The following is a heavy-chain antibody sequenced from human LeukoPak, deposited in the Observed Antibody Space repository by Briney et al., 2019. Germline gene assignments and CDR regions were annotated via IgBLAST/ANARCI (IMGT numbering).Heavy chain of an antibody. D-gene: IGHD6-19*01. CDR1: GFTFSDYY. V-gene: IGHV3-11*01. J-gene: IGHJ4*02. CDR2: ISSSGSTI. Sequence: RTGGSLRLSCAASGFTFSDYYMSWIRQAPGKGLEWVSYISSSGSTIYYADSVKGRFTISRDNAKNSLYLQMNSLRAEDTAVYYCARSIGVAASSSGWCWNYWGQGTLVTVSS. CDR3: ARSIGVAASSSGWCWNY.